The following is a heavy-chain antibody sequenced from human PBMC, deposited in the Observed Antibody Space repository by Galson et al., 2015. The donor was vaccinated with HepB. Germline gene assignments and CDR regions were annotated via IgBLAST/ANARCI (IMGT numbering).Heavy chain of an antibody. CDR3: ARDHIGVEPGARPYCYGMDV. Sequence: SVKVSCTASGYTFTGYYMHWVRQAPGQGLEWMGCINPNSGCTNYAQKFQGWFTMTRDTSISTAYMELNRLRSDDTAVYYCARDHIGVEPGARPYCYGMDVWGQGTMVTVSS. CDR1: GYTFTGYY. V-gene: IGHV1-2*04. J-gene: IGHJ6*02. D-gene: IGHD2-2*02. CDR2: INPNSGCT.